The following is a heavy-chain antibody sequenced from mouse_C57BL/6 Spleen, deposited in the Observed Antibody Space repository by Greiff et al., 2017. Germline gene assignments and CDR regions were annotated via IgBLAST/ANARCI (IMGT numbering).Heavy chain of an antibody. CDR1: GYTFTGYW. D-gene: IGHD1-1*01. V-gene: IGHV1-9*01. CDR3: ARLGVITTVVATRGFDY. CDR2: ILPGSGST. J-gene: IGHJ2*01. Sequence: VQLQQSGAELMKPGASVKLSCKATGYTFTGYWIEWVKPRPGHGLEWIGEILPGSGSTNYNEKFKGKATFTADTSSNTAYMQLSSLTTEDSAIYYCARLGVITTVVATRGFDYWGQGTTLTVSS.